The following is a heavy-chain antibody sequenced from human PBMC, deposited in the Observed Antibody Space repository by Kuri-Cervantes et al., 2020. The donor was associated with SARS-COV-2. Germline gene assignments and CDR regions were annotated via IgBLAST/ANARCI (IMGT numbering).Heavy chain of an antibody. CDR1: GFSLTTSGMS. D-gene: IGHD3-3*01. CDR3: AHSDYDFWSGYVDY. Sequence: SGPTLVKPTQTLTLTCTFSGFSLTTSGMSVSWIRQPPGKALEWLALIYWNDDKRYSPSLKSRLTITKDTSKNQVVLTMTNMDPVDTATYYCAHSDYDFWSGYVDYWGQGTLVTVSS. J-gene: IGHJ4*02. V-gene: IGHV2-5*08. CDR2: IYWNDDK.